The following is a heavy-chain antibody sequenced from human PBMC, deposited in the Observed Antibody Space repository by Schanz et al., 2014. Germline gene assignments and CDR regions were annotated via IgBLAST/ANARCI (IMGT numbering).Heavy chain of an antibody. D-gene: IGHD5-12*01. J-gene: IGHJ4*02. CDR2: INTNTANP. CDR3: ARGYSGYYHFDY. CDR1: GYTFAMYD. V-gene: IGHV7-4-1*02. Sequence: QVQLVQSGSELKKPGASVKVSCKASGYTFAMYDMNWVRQAPGQGLEWMGWINTNTANPTYAQGFTGRFVSTLDASVNTAYLEISSLTAEDTAVSYCARGYSGYYHFDYGGQGALVTVSS.